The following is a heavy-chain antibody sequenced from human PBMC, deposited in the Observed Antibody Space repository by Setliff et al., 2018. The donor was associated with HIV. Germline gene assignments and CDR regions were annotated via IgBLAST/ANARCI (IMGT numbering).Heavy chain of an antibody. CDR2: INHSGVT. CDR1: GPSFTGYY. J-gene: IGHJ4*02. Sequence: SETLSLTCAAYGPSFTGYYWNWIRQLPGKAFEWIGEINHSGVTYYNPSFKSRVNISLDLSKNQFSLRLTGLSGADTATYFCAAKPMIRGRPFAFWGQPTLVTVSS. D-gene: IGHD3-10*01. CDR3: AAKPMIRGRPFAF. V-gene: IGHV4-34*01.